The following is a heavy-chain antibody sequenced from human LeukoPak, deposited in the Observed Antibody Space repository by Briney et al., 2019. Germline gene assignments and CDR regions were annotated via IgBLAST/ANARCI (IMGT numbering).Heavy chain of an antibody. CDR3: ARDYSSAGYFDY. J-gene: IGHJ4*02. V-gene: IGHV6-1*01. CDR1: GDSVSGNRAA. Sequence: SQTLSLTCAFSGDSVSGNRAAWNWIRQSPSRGLEWLGRTYCRSKWNNDYAVSVKSRITINPDTSNNQFSLQLNPVTPEDTAVYYCARDYSSAGYFDYWGQGTLVTVSS. CDR2: TYCRSKWNN. D-gene: IGHD6-25*01.